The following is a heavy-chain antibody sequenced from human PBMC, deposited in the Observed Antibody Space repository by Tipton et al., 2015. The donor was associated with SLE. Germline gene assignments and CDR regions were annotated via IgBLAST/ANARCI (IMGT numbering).Heavy chain of an antibody. D-gene: IGHD2-2*01. CDR1: GGSFSGYY. CDR2: INHSGSS. Sequence: TLSLTCAVYGGSFSGYYWNWIRQPPGKGLEWIGEINHSGSSNYNPSLKSRVTISVDTSKNQFSLKLTSVTAADTAVYYCARVSCSSISCYVDFWGQGTLVTVSS. CDR3: ARVSCSSISCYVDF. V-gene: IGHV4-34*01. J-gene: IGHJ4*02.